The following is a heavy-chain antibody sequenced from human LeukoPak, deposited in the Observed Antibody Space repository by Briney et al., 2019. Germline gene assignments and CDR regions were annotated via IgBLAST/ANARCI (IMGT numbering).Heavy chain of an antibody. Sequence: PSETLSLTCTVSGGSISSSSYYWGWIRQPPGKGLEWIGSIYYSGSTYYNPSLKSRVTISVDTSKNQFSLKLTSVTAADTAVYYCARVDMAVNGHYIGYYGMDVWGQGTTVTVSS. D-gene: IGHD5-24*01. V-gene: IGHV4-39*07. J-gene: IGHJ6*02. CDR2: IYYSGST. CDR1: GGSISSSSYY. CDR3: ARVDMAVNGHYIGYYGMDV.